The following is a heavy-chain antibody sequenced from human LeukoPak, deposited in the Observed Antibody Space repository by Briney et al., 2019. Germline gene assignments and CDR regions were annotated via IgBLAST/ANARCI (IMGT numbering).Heavy chain of an antibody. CDR2: IQGDGSNT. CDR3: ARGTSAGGPISPFDF. V-gene: IGHV3-74*01. Sequence: GGSLRLSCVDSGFTFSKNWMHWVRQAPGKGLVWVSRIQGDGSNTNYADSVKGRFSISRDNAKNTVYLQMNSLRAEDTGIYYCARGTSAGGPISPFDFWGQGTVVTVSS. CDR1: GFTFSKNW. D-gene: IGHD6-13*01. J-gene: IGHJ4*02.